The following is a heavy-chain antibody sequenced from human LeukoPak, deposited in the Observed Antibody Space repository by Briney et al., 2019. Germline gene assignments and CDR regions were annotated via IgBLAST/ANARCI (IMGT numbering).Heavy chain of an antibody. J-gene: IGHJ5*02. CDR3: ARDNCSGGSCYSWLGWFDP. Sequence: PGGSLRLSFAASGFTFSSYSMNWVRQAPGKGLELVSSMSSSSSYIYYADSVKGRFTISRDNAKNSLYLQMNSLRAEDTAVYYCARDNCSGGSCYSWLGWFDPWGQGTLVTVSS. CDR1: GFTFSSYS. CDR2: MSSSSSYI. D-gene: IGHD2-15*01. V-gene: IGHV3-21*01.